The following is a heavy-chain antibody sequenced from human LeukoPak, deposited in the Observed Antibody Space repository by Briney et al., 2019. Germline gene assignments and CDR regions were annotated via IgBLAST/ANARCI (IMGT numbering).Heavy chain of an antibody. CDR3: ARARDYAGYYYYYMDV. CDR2: INPNSGGT. CDR1: GYTFTGYY. D-gene: IGHD4-17*01. J-gene: IGHJ6*03. V-gene: IGHV1-2*02. Sequence: GASVKVSCKASGYTFTGYYMHWVRQAPGQGLEWMGWINPNSGGTNYAQKFQGRVTMTRDTSISTAYMELSRLRSDDTAVYYCARARDYAGYYYYYMDVWGKGTTVTVSS.